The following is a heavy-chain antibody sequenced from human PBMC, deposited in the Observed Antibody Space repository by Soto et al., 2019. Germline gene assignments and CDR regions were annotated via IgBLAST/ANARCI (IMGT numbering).Heavy chain of an antibody. CDR3: ASRIAAAGSVRYYYYGMDV. J-gene: IGHJ6*04. D-gene: IGHD6-13*01. V-gene: IGHV1-69*06. CDR1: GGTFSSYA. Sequence: GASVKVSCKASGGTFSSYAISWVRQAPGQGLEWMGGIIPIFGTANYAQKFQGRVTITADKSTSTAYMELSSLRSEDTAVYYCASRIAAAGSVRYYYYGMDVWGKGTTVTVSS. CDR2: IIPIFGTA.